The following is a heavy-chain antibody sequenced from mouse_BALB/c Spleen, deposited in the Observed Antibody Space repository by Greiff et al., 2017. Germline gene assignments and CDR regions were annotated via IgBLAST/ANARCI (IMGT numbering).Heavy chain of an antibody. CDR1: GFSLTSYG. V-gene: IGHV2-9*02. Sequence: QVHVKQSGPGLVAPSQSLSITCTVSGFSLTSYGVHWVRQPPGKGLEWLGVIWAGGSTNYNSALMSRLSISKDNSKSQVFLKMNSLQTDDTAMYYCARDYYGSSSPWFAYWGQGTLVTVSA. CDR3: ARDYYGSSSPWFAY. J-gene: IGHJ3*01. CDR2: IWAGGST. D-gene: IGHD1-1*01.